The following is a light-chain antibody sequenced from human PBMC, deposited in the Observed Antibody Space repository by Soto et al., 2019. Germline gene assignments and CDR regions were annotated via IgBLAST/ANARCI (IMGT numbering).Light chain of an antibody. J-gene: IGLJ1*01. CDR2: EVS. Sequence: QSVLTQPASVSGSPGQSITISCTGTSSDVGSYNLVSWYQQHPGKAPKVMIYEVSKRPSGVPNRFSGSKSGNTASLTISGLQAEDEADYYCCSYAGSSTDVFGTGTKVTVL. CDR3: CSYAGSSTDV. CDR1: SSDVGSYNL. V-gene: IGLV2-23*02.